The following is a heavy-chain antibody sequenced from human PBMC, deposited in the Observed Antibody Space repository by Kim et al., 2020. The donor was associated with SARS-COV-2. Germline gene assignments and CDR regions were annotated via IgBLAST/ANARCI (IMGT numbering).Heavy chain of an antibody. Sequence: GGSLRLSCAASGFTFSSYGMHWVRQAPGKGLEWVAVISYDGSNKYYADSVKGRFTISRDNSKNTLYLQMNSLRTEDTAVYYCARDGDILTGYMGSYGMDVWGQGTTVTVSS. V-gene: IGHV3-33*05. J-gene: IGHJ6*02. D-gene: IGHD3-9*01. CDR1: GFTFSSYG. CDR3: ARDGDILTGYMGSYGMDV. CDR2: ISYDGSNK.